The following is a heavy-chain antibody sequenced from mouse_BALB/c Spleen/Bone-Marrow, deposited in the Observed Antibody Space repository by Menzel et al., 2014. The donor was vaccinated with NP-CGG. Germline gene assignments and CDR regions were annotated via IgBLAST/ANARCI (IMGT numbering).Heavy chain of an antibody. CDR1: GFSLTTYG. CDR3: ARDREYGYYYVMDY. V-gene: IGHV2-9*02. J-gene: IGHJ4*01. D-gene: IGHD2-2*01. CDR2: IWAGGGT. Sequence: QVQLKQSGPGLVAPSQSLSITCTVSGFSLTTYGVHWVRQTPGKGREWLGVIWAGGGTNYNSALMSRLSISKDNSKSQVFLKMDSLQIDDRAMYYCARDREYGYYYVMDYWGQGTSITVSS.